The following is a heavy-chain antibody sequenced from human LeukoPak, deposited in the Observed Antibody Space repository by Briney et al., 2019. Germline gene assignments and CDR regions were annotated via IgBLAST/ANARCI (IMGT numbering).Heavy chain of an antibody. Sequence: GGSLRLSCAASGFTFSRYWMHWVRQAPGKGLVWVSRIDEYGTTINYADSVKGRFTISRNNAGDTLFLQMNSLRAEDTAVYYCASGNYGDYHYWGQGTLVTVSS. CDR1: GFTFSRYW. D-gene: IGHD4-17*01. J-gene: IGHJ4*02. CDR2: IDEYGTTI. V-gene: IGHV3-74*01. CDR3: ASGNYGDYHY.